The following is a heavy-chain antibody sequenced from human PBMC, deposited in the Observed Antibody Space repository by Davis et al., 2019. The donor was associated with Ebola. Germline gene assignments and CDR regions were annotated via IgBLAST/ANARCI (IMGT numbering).Heavy chain of an antibody. V-gene: IGHV4-39*01. Sequence: MPSETLSLTCTVSGGSITSTSYYWGWIRQPPGGGLQWIGSIYYRGSTYYNPSLNSRVTISADTSKNQFSLRLTSVTAADTALYYCATGRSNVKGWFDPWGQGTLVTVSS. D-gene: IGHD1-1*01. CDR3: ATGRSNVKGWFDP. CDR1: GGSITSTSYY. J-gene: IGHJ5*02. CDR2: IYYRGST.